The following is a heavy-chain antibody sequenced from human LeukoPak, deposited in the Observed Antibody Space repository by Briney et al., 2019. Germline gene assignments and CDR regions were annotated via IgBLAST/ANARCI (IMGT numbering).Heavy chain of an antibody. Sequence: GGSLRLSCAASGFTVSSNYMSWVRQAPGKGLEWVSVIYSGGSTYYADSVKGRFTISRDNSKNTLYLQMNSLRAEDTAVHYCAALRGSYSGGFDYWGQGTLVTVSS. CDR1: GFTVSSNY. V-gene: IGHV3-66*01. D-gene: IGHD1-26*01. CDR2: IYSGGST. CDR3: AALRGSYSGGFDY. J-gene: IGHJ4*02.